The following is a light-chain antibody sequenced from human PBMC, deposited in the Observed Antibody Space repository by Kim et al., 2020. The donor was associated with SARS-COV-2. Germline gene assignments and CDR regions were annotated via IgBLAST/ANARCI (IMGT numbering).Light chain of an antibody. Sequence: SPGETATPSCRASQSVSRSYLACYQQKPAQAPRLLIYGASSRATFIPDRFSGSGSGTDFTLNISRLDPEDFAVYYCQQYGSSPYTFGQGTKLEI. CDR3: QQYGSSPYT. J-gene: IGKJ2*01. CDR2: GAS. CDR1: QSVSRSY. V-gene: IGKV3-20*01.